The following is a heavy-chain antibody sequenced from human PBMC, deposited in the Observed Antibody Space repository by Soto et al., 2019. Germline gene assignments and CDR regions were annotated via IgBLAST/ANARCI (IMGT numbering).Heavy chain of an antibody. CDR3: ARTSKNFWSGYWPKYYYYYGMDV. Sequence: GALKISCKGSGYSFTSYWIGWVRQMPGKGLEWMGIIYPGDSDTRYSPSFQGQVTISADKSISTAYLRWSSLKASDTAMYYCARTSKNFWSGYWPKYYYYYGMDVWGQGTTVTVSS. J-gene: IGHJ6*02. CDR1: GYSFTSYW. D-gene: IGHD3-3*01. CDR2: IYPGDSDT. V-gene: IGHV5-51*01.